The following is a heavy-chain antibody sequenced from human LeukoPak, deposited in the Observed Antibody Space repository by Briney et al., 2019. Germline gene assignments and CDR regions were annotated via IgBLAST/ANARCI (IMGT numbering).Heavy chain of an antibody. CDR1: GFTFSSYS. Sequence: GGSLRFSCAASGFTFSSYSMNWVRQAPGKGLEWVSSISSSSSYIYYADSVKGRFTISRDNAKNSLYLQMNSLRAEDTAVYYCARAMARGVITIGYWGQGTLVTVSS. CDR3: ARAMARGVITIGY. J-gene: IGHJ4*02. D-gene: IGHD3-10*01. CDR2: ISSSSSYI. V-gene: IGHV3-21*01.